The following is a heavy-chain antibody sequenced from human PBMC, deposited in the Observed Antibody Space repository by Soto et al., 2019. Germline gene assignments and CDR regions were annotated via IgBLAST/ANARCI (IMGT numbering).Heavy chain of an antibody. J-gene: IGHJ6*02. CDR2: IIPIFGTA. CDR3: ARIADVLGFYYSYGMDV. V-gene: IGHV1-69*01. Sequence: QVQLVQSGAEVKKPGSSVKVSCKASGGTFSSYAISWVRQAPGQGLEWMGGIIPIFGTANYAQKFQGSVTITAYESTSTVYMELSSLRSEDTAVYSFARIADVLGFYYSYGMDVWRQVTTGTVAS. CDR1: GGTFSSYA. D-gene: IGHD6-13*01.